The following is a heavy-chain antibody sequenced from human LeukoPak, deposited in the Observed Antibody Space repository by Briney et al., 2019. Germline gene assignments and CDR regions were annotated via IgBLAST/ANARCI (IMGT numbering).Heavy chain of an antibody. CDR3: ARVNTEGSADY. D-gene: IGHD6-19*01. J-gene: IGHJ4*02. CDR2: IYYSGTA. Sequence: PSETLSLTCTVSGGSISSYYWSWIRQPPGKGLEWIGFIYYSGTANYSPSLKSRVTISVDTSKNQFSLKLTSVTAADTAVYYCARVNTEGSADYWGQGTLVTVSS. CDR1: GGSISSYY. V-gene: IGHV4-59*01.